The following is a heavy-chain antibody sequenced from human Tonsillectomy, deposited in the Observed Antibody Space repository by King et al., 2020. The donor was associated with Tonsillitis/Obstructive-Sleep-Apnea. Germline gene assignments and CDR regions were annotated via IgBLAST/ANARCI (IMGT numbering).Heavy chain of an antibody. CDR2: ISWNSGSI. J-gene: IGHJ6*03. CDR1: GFTFDDYA. V-gene: IGHV3-9*01. Sequence: VQLVESGGGLVQPGRSLRLSCAASGFTFDDYAMHWVRQAPGKGLEWVSGISWNSGSIGYADSVKGRFTISRDNAKNSLYLQMKRLRAEDTALYYCAKDGCSGGSCYSLYYYYMDVWGKGTPVTVSS. D-gene: IGHD2-15*01. CDR3: AKDGCSGGSCYSLYYYYMDV.